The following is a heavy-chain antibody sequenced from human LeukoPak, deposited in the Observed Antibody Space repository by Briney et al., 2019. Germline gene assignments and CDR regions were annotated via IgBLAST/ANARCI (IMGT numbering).Heavy chain of an antibody. J-gene: IGHJ4*02. CDR2: IIPILGIA. CDR3: ARQPDGYNSYYFDY. Sequence: ASVKVSCKASGDTFSSYAIIWVRQAPGQGLEWMGRIIPILGIANYAQKFQGRVTITADKSTSTAYMELSSLRSEDTAVYYCARQPDGYNSYYFDYWGQGTLVTVSS. V-gene: IGHV1-69*04. CDR1: GDTFSSYA. D-gene: IGHD5-24*01.